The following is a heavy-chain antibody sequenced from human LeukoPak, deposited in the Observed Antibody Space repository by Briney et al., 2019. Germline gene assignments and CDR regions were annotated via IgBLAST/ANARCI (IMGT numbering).Heavy chain of an antibody. V-gene: IGHV3-23*01. Sequence: GGSLRLFCAASGFTFSSYAMSWVRQAPGKGLEWVSAISHSGGSTYYADSVKGRFTVSRDNSKNTLCLQMNSLRAEDTAVYYCAKQASSHLEAYFDYWGQGTLVTVSS. CDR1: GFTFSSYA. CDR3: AKQASSHLEAYFDY. CDR2: ISHSGGST. D-gene: IGHD6-13*01. J-gene: IGHJ4*02.